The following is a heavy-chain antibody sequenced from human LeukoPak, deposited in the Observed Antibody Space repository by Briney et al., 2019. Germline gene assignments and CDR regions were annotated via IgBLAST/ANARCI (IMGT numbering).Heavy chain of an antibody. V-gene: IGHV3-30*02. CDR1: GFTFSSYG. CDR2: IRYDGSNK. D-gene: IGHD4-17*01. CDR3: AKDPWVARFRDTVTTIFDY. Sequence: GGSLRLSCAASGFTFSSYGMHWVRQAPGKGLEWVAFIRYDGSNKYYADSVKGRFTISRDNSKNTLYLQMNSLRAEDTTVYYCAKDPWVARFRDTVTTIFDYWGQGTLVTVSS. J-gene: IGHJ4*02.